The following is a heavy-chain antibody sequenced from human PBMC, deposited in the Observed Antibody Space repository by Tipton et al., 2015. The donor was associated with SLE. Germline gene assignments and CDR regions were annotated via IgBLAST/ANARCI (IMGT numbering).Heavy chain of an antibody. D-gene: IGHD3-22*01. CDR2: ISWDGGST. V-gene: IGHV3-43*01. CDR3: AKDIGITMIVVAFDY. J-gene: IGHJ4*02. Sequence: SLRLSCAASGFTFDDYTMHWVRQAPGKGLEWVSLISWDGGSTYYADSVKGRFTISRDNSKNSLYLQMNSLRTEDTVLYYCAKDIGITMIVVAFDYWGQGTLVTVSS. CDR1: GFTFDDYT.